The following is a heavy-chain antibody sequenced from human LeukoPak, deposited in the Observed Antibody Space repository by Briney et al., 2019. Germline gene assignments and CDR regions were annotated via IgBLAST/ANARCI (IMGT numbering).Heavy chain of an antibody. V-gene: IGHV1-2*02. Sequence: ASVKVSCKASGYTFTGYHMHWVRQAPGQGLEWMGWINPNSGDTSYAQKFQGRVTMTRDTSISTAYMELSRLRSDDTAVYYCAREDYDSSGEYFQHWGQGTLVTVSS. D-gene: IGHD3-22*01. J-gene: IGHJ1*01. CDR3: AREDYDSSGEYFQH. CDR1: GYTFTGYH. CDR2: INPNSGDT.